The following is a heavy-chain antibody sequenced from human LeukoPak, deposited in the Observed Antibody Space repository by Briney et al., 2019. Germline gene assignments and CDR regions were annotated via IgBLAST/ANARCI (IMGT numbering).Heavy chain of an antibody. J-gene: IGHJ4*02. CDR2: IEYSGGSA. V-gene: IGHV3-23*01. CDR3: ARAISGTYSFDY. Sequence: PGGSLRLSCIVSGFTLSSYEMSWIRQAPGKGLEWVASIEYSGGSAYYADSVKGRFSISREDSKNTLYLQLNSLRAEDTAVYYCARAISGTYSFDYWGQGTLVTVSS. CDR1: GFTLSSYE. D-gene: IGHD1-26*01.